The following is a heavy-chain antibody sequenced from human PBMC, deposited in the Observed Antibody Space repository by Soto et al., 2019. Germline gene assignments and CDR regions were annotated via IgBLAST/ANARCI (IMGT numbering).Heavy chain of an antibody. CDR3: TTDSRTTLPEIRFDY. D-gene: IGHD1-26*01. V-gene: IGHV3-15*07. CDR2: AKSKADGGSG. CDR1: GFPFNNAW. Sequence: EVQLVESGGGLVKPGGSLRLSCAASGFPFNNAWINWVRQVPGKGLEWVGRAKSKADGGSGDYAAPVKRRFVVSRDDSKDIVYLQMNSLKIEDTGVYYCTTDSRTTLPEIRFDYWGHGTQVTVSS. J-gene: IGHJ4*01.